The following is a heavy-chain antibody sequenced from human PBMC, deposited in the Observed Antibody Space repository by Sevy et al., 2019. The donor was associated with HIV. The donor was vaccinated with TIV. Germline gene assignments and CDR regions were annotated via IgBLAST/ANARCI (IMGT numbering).Heavy chain of an antibody. J-gene: IGHJ4*02. D-gene: IGHD5-18*01. CDR2: IYYSGST. CDR3: TSVGGGTAMVFAY. V-gene: IGHV4-31*03. CDR1: GGSISSGGYY. Sequence: SETLSLTCTVSGGSISSGGYYWSWIRQHPGKGLEWIGYIYYSGSTYYHPSLKSRVTISVDTSKNQFSLKLSSVTAADTAVYYCTSVGGGTAMVFAYWGQGTLVTVSS.